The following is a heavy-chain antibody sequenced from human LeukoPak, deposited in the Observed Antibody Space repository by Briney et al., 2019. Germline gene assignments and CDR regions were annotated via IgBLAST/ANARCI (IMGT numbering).Heavy chain of an antibody. CDR2: FYYTGST. V-gene: IGHV4-59*01. J-gene: IGHJ4*02. CDR3: AQGSGRYLDN. D-gene: IGHD6-19*01. Sequence: SETLSLTCTVSGVSSSNNYWTWIRQSPGKGLEWIGYFYYTGSTNYNPSLQSRVTMSVDTSKNQFSLELSSVTSADMAVYYCAQGSGRYLDNWGQGILVTVSS. CDR1: GVSSSNNY.